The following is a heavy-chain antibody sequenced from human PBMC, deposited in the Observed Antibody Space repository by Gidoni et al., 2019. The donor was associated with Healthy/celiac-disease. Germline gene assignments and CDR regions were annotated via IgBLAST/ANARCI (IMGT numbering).Heavy chain of an antibody. D-gene: IGHD1-26*01. CDR3: AKDSGSYGGWFDP. CDR2: ISGSGGST. Sequence: VQLLESGGGLVQPGGSLRPSCAASGFPSSSYAMSWVRHAPGKGLEWVSAISGSGGSTYYADSVKGRFTISRDNSKNTLYLQMNSLRAEDTAVYYCAKDSGSYGGWFDPWGQGTLVTVSS. J-gene: IGHJ5*02. V-gene: IGHV3-23*01. CDR1: GFPSSSYA.